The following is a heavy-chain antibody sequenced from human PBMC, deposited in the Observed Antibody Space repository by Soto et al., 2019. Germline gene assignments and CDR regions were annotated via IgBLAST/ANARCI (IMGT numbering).Heavy chain of an antibody. CDR3: ASARQYYDCEFDP. CDR2: MIPIFGTA. J-gene: IGHJ5*02. V-gene: IGHV1-69*13. D-gene: IGHD3-22*01. CDR1: GGTFSSYA. Sequence: SVKVSCKASGGTFSSYAISWVRQAPGQGLEWMGGMIPIFGTANYAQKFQGRVTITADESTSTAYMELSSLRSEDTAVYYCASARQYYDCEFDPWGQGTLGTVSS.